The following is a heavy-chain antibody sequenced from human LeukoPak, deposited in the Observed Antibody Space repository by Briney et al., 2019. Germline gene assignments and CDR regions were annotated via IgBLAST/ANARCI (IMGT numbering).Heavy chain of an antibody. CDR3: ARVDSGHSPVDY. Sequence: APVKVSCKASGYTFTTYAMNWVRQAPGQGLEWMGWISAYNGNTNYAQKLQGRVTMTTDTSTSTAYTELRSLRSDDTAVYYCARVDSGHSPVDYWGQGTLVTVSS. V-gene: IGHV1-18*01. CDR2: ISAYNGNT. D-gene: IGHD3-10*01. J-gene: IGHJ4*02. CDR1: GYTFTTYA.